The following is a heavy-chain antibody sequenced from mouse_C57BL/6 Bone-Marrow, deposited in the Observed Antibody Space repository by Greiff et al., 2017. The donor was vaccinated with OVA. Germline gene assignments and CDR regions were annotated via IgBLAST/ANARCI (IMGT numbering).Heavy chain of an antibody. J-gene: IGHJ4*01. CDR2: IYPGSGST. CDR1: GYTFTSYW. Sequence: QVQLQQPGAELVKPGASVKMSCKASGYTFTSYWITWVKQRPGQGLEWIGHIYPGSGSTNYNEKFKSKATLTVDTSSSTAYMQLSSLTSEDSAVYYCARRSNYVRYAMDYWGQGTSVTVSS. V-gene: IGHV1-55*01. CDR3: ARRSNYVRYAMDY. D-gene: IGHD2-5*01.